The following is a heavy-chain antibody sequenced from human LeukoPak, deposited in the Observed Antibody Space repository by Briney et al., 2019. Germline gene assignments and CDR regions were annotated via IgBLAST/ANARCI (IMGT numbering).Heavy chain of an antibody. V-gene: IGHV3-23*01. CDR2: ISGSGGST. CDR1: GFTFSSYA. CDR3: AKVNSITIFGEVKGYNWFDP. Sequence: PGGSLRLSCAASGFTFSSYAMSWVRQAPGKGLEWVSAISGSGGSTYYADSVKGRFTISRDNSKNTLYLQMNSLRAEDTAVYYCAKVNSITIFGEVKGYNWFDPWGQGTLVTVSS. D-gene: IGHD3-3*01. J-gene: IGHJ5*02.